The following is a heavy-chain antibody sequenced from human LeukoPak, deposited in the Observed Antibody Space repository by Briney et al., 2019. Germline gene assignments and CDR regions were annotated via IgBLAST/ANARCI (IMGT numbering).Heavy chain of an antibody. D-gene: IGHD3-16*02. CDR1: GGSISSYY. J-gene: IGHJ4*02. CDR2: IYYSGST. V-gene: IGHV4-59*01. CDR3: AKSITFGGLIDY. Sequence: PSETLSLTCTVSGGSISSYYWSWIRQPPGDGLECIGYIYYSGSTNYNPSLKSRVTISVDTSKNQFSLKLSSVTAADTAVYYCAKSITFGGLIDYWGQGTLVAVSS.